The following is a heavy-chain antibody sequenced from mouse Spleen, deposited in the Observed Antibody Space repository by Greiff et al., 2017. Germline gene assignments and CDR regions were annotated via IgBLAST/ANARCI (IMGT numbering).Heavy chain of an antibody. CDR3: ARHRGSYAMDY. J-gene: IGHJ4*01. CDR1: GFAFSSYD. V-gene: IGHV5-12-1*01. Sequence: EVKLVESGGGLVKPGGSLKLSCAASGFAFSSYDMSWVRQTPEKRLEWVAYISSGGGSTYYPDTVKGRFTISRDNAKNTLYLQMSSLKSEDTAMYYCARHRGSYAMDYWGQGTSVTVSS. D-gene: IGHD3-1*01. CDR2: ISSGGGST.